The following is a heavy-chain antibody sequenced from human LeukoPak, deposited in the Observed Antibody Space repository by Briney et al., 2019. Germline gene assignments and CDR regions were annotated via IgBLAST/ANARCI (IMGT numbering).Heavy chain of an antibody. J-gene: IGHJ4*02. CDR3: TSDAEYSYSMGAANDY. V-gene: IGHV3-49*04. CDR1: GFTFRDYA. Sequence: GGSLRLSCAASGFTFRDYALSWVRQAPGKGLEWLGFIRGKGYGGTTEYAASVKGRFTISRDDSQSIAYLQMNSLKTEDTAVYFCTSDAEYSYSMGAANDYWGQGTLVTVSS. D-gene: IGHD5-18*01. CDR2: IRGKGYGGTT.